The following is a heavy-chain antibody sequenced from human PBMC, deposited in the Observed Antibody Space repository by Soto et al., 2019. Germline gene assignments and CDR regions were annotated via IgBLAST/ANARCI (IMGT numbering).Heavy chain of an antibody. V-gene: IGHV3-23*01. J-gene: IGHJ5*02. CDR3: AKRRYYGSGSPYNWFDP. D-gene: IGHD3-10*01. CDR2: ISGSGGST. CDR1: GFTFSSYA. Sequence: EVQLLESGGGLVQPGGSLRLSCAASGFTFSSYAMSWVRQAPGKGLEWVSAISGSGGSTYYADSVKGRFTISRDNSKNTLYLQMNSLRAEDTAVYYCAKRRYYGSGSPYNWFDPWGQGTLVTVSS.